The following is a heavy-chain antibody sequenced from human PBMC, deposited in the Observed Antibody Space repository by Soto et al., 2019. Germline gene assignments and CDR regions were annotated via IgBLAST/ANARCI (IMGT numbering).Heavy chain of an antibody. CDR1: GYSFTSYW. J-gene: IGHJ6*02. CDR3: ARVGVVSPYYYYGMDV. V-gene: IGHV5-51*01. CDR2: IYPGDSDT. Sequence: PGEPLKISCKGSGYSFTSYWIGWVRQMPGKGLEWMGIIYPGDSDTRYSPSFQGQVTISADKSISTAYLQWSSLKASDTTMYYCARVGVVSPYYYYGMDVWGQGTTVTVSS. D-gene: IGHD3-3*01.